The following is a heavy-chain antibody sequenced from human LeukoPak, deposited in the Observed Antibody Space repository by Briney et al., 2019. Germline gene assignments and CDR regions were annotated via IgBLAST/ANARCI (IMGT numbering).Heavy chain of an antibody. CDR2: IYYSGST. J-gene: IGHJ3*02. V-gene: IGHV4-39*01. D-gene: IGHD3-3*01. Sequence: PSETLSLTCSVSGGSLSSSSYHWGWIRQPPGKGLEWIGSIYYSGSTYYNPSLKSRVTISVDTSKNQFSLKLSSVTAADTAVYYCARARVTVSGVVVIPSLVFDIWGQGTMVTVSS. CDR3: ARARVTVSGVVVIPSLVFDI. CDR1: GGSLSSSSYH.